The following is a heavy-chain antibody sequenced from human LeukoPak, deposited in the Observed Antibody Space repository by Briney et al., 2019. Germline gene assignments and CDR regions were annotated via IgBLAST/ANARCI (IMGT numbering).Heavy chain of an antibody. CDR3: AKAQRLRHIVVVTAIPSYFDY. D-gene: IGHD2-21*02. CDR1: GFTVSSNY. J-gene: IGHJ4*02. Sequence: GGSLRLSCAASGFTVSSNYMSWVRQAPGKGLEWVSVIYSGGSTYYADSVKGRFTISRDNSKNTLYLQMNSLRAEDTAVYYCAKAQRLRHIVVVTAIPSYFDYWGQGTLVTVSS. V-gene: IGHV3-53*01. CDR2: IYSGGST.